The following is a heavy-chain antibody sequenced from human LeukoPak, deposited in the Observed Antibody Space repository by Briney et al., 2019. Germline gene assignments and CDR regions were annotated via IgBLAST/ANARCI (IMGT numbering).Heavy chain of an antibody. V-gene: IGHV3-7*01. D-gene: IGHD2-15*01. Sequence: PGGSLRLSCAASEFTFSRFWMSWVRQAPGRGLEWVANINQDGGERSYVDSVKGRFTISRDNAKSSLYLQMISLRAEDTAVYYCATEVGTSDIRSAFDIWGQGTMVTVSS. CDR3: ATEVGTSDIRSAFDI. CDR1: EFTFSRFW. CDR2: INQDGGER. J-gene: IGHJ3*02.